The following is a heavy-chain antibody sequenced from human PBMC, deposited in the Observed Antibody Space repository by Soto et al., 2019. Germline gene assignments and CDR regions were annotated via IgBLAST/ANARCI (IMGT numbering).Heavy chain of an antibody. D-gene: IGHD2-15*01. CDR3: AKDRRDGDFMHILVVDF. V-gene: IGHV3-30*18. Sequence: PGGSLGLSCATSGFRLSSYAMHWVRQAPGKGLEWVALMSYDESKKYYADSVKGRFTISRDTSKNTLVLEMNNLRVEDTAVYYCAKDRRDGDFMHILVVDFWGQGALVTVSS. J-gene: IGHJ4*02. CDR1: GFRLSSYA. CDR2: MSYDESKK.